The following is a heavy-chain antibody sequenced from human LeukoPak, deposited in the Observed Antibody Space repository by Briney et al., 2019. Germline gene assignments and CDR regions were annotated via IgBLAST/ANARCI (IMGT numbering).Heavy chain of an antibody. Sequence: GGSLRLPCAASGFTVSSNYMSWVRQAPGKGLEWVSVIYSGGSTYYADSVKGRFTISRDNSKNTLYLQMNSLRAEDTAVYYCARGPGNYGDYVGYYGMDVWGQGTTVTVSS. D-gene: IGHD4-17*01. CDR1: GFTVSSNY. V-gene: IGHV3-66*02. CDR3: ARGPGNYGDYVGYYGMDV. CDR2: IYSGGST. J-gene: IGHJ6*02.